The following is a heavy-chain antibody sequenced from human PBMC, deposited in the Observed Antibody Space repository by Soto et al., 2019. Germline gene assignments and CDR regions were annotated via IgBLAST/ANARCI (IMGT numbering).Heavy chain of an antibody. D-gene: IGHD5-12*01. Sequence: QVQLVESGGGVVQPGRSLRLSCAASGFTFSSYAMHWVRQAPGKGLEWVAVISYDGSNKYYADSVKGRFTISRDNSKNTLYLQMNSLRAEDTAVYYCARDLIVATDTDPSYWGQGTLVTVSS. CDR1: GFTFSSYA. V-gene: IGHV3-30-3*01. CDR2: ISYDGSNK. CDR3: ARDLIVATDTDPSY. J-gene: IGHJ4*02.